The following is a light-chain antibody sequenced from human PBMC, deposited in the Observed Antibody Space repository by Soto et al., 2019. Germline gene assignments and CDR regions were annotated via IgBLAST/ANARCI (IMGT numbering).Light chain of an antibody. CDR3: QQRRNWPPWT. CDR1: QSVSSY. CDR2: DAS. Sequence: EIVLTQSPATLSLSPGERTTLSCRASQSVSSYLAWYQQKPGQAPRLLIYDASNRATGIPARFSGSGSGTDFTLTISRLEHEDFAVYYCQQRRNWPPWTFGQGTKVEIK. V-gene: IGKV3-11*01. J-gene: IGKJ1*01.